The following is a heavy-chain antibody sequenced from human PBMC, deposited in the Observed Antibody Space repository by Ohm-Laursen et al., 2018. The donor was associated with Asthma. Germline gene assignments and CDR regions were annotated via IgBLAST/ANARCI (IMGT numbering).Heavy chain of an antibody. CDR1: GFSVSRHF. J-gene: IGHJ3*01. V-gene: IGHV3-53*01. CDR2: IYPGGAT. CDR3: ARRQGSGDISGSDPFDL. Sequence: SLRLSCAASGFSVSRHFMNWIRQGPEKGLEWVSDIYPGGATFYADSVKGRFTISRDDSKNTLNLQMSSLRGDDTAVYYCARRQGSGDISGSDPFDLWGQGTTVIVSS. D-gene: IGHD3-10*01.